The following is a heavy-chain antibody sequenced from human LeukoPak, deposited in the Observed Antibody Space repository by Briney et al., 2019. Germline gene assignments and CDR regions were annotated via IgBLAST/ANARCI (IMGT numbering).Heavy chain of an antibody. J-gene: IGHJ6*03. V-gene: IGHV4-39*07. CDR3: ARESGSSSFYYYYYMDV. CDR1: GGSISSSSYY. D-gene: IGHD6-13*01. Sequence: SETLSLTCTVSGGSISSSSYYWGWIRRPPGKGLEWIGSIYYSGSTYYNPSLKSRVTISVDTSKNQFSLKLSSVTAADTAVYYCARESGSSSFYYYYYMDVWGKGTTVTVSS. CDR2: IYYSGST.